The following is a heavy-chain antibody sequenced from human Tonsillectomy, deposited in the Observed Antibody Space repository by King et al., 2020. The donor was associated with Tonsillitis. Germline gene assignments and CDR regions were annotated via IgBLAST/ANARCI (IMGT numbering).Heavy chain of an antibody. CDR1: GFTFSNYG. D-gene: IGHD3-16*02. J-gene: IGHJ2*01. CDR3: AKDGIALSDWYFDL. Sequence: VQLVESGGGVVQPGRSLRLSCAASGFTFSNYGMHWVRQAPGKGLEWVALIAYDASYENYAESVKGRFAISRDNSKNTLYLEMNSLRVEDTAVYYCAKDGIALSDWYFDLWGRGTLVTVSS. CDR2: IAYDASYE. V-gene: IGHV3-30*18.